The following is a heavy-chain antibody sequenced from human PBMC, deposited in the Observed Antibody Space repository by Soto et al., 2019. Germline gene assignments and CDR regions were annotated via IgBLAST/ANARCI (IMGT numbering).Heavy chain of an antibody. CDR1: GGTFSSYA. CDR2: IIPIFGTA. Sequence: QVQLVQSGAEVKKPGSSVKVSCKASGGTFSSYAISWVRQAPGQGLEWMGGIIPIFGTANYAQKFQGRFTITADESTSTAYMELSSLRSEDTAVYYCARDNPTGYTAMVSYGMDVWGQGTTVTVSS. J-gene: IGHJ6*02. V-gene: IGHV1-69*01. D-gene: IGHD5-18*01. CDR3: ARDNPTGYTAMVSYGMDV.